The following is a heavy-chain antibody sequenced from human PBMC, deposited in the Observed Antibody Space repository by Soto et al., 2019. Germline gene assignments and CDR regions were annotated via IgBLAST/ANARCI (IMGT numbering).Heavy chain of an antibody. CDR3: AKIEMGWFAH. D-gene: IGHD2-8*01. CDR1: GFSFFSYA. J-gene: IGHJ5*02. V-gene: IGHV3-23*01. Sequence: GSLRLSCTGSGFSFFSYAMSWVRQAPGEGLEWVSTISGSGGHTYYADSVKGRFVVSRDNDKNTVYLHMSSLTGEDTAVYFCAKIEMGWFAHWGQGTQVTVSS. CDR2: ISGSGGHT.